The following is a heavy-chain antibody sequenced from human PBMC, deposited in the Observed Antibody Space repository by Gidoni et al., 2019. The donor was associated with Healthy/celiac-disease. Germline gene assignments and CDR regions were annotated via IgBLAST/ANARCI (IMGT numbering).Heavy chain of an antibody. Sequence: EVQLVESGGGLVKPGGSLRLSCAASGFTFSSYSMNWVRQAPGKGLEWVSSISSSSSYIYYADSVKGRFTISRDNAKNSLYLQMNSLRAEDTAVYYCAIVGAYDSSGYPNFDYWGQGTLVTVSS. J-gene: IGHJ4*02. V-gene: IGHV3-21*01. CDR2: ISSSSSYI. CDR3: AIVGAYDSSGYPNFDY. CDR1: GFTFSSYS. D-gene: IGHD3-22*01.